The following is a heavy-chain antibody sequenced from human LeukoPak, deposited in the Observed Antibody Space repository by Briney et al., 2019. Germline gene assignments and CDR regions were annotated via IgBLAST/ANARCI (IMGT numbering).Heavy chain of an antibody. V-gene: IGHV3-23*01. Sequence: GGSLRLSCAASGFTFSSYAMSWVRQAPGKGLEWVSAISGSGGSTYYADSVKGRFTISRDNSKNTLYLQMNSLRAEDTAVYYCAKDLGQYQLLTLVCFDYWGQGTLVTVSS. CDR2: ISGSGGST. J-gene: IGHJ4*02. D-gene: IGHD2-2*01. CDR1: GFTFSSYA. CDR3: AKDLGQYQLLTLVCFDY.